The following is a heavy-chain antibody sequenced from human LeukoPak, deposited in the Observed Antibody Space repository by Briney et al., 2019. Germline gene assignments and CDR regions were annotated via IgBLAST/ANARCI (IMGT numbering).Heavy chain of an antibody. CDR2: IYTSGST. V-gene: IGHV4-4*07. CDR3: ARIGRLWFGDFPPALDY. Sequence: SETLSLTCTVSGGSISSYYWSWIRQPAGKGLEWIGRIYTSGSTNYNPSLKSRVTMSVDTSKNQFSLKLSSVTAADTAVYYCARIGRLWFGDFPPALDYWGQGTLVTVSS. D-gene: IGHD3-10*01. CDR1: GGSISSYY. J-gene: IGHJ4*02.